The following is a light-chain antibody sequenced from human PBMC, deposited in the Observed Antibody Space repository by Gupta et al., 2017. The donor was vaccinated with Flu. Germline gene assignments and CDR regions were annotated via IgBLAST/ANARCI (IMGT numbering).Light chain of an antibody. Sequence: IVMTQTPATLSVSPGERATLSCRASQSVGSSLAWYQQKPGQAPRLLIYGVSTRDTSIPARFSGSGFGTDFTLTISSRQSEDFAGYYCQQYNNWPPWTFGQGTKVEIK. CDR1: QSVGSS. J-gene: IGKJ1*01. CDR2: GVS. CDR3: QQYNNWPPWT. V-gene: IGKV3-15*01.